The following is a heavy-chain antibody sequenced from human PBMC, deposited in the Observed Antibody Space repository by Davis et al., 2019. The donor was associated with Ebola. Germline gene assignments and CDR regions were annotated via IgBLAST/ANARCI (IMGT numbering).Heavy chain of an antibody. CDR3: ARLNYGDYAD. CDR2: ISAYNGNT. D-gene: IGHD4-17*01. V-gene: IGHV1-18*04. Sequence: GESLKISCKGSGYSFTSYGISWVRQAPGQGLEWMGWISAYNGNTNYTQKLQGRVTMTTDTSTSTAYMELRSLRSEDTAVYYCARLNYGDYADWGQGTLVTVSS. J-gene: IGHJ4*02. CDR1: GYSFTSYG.